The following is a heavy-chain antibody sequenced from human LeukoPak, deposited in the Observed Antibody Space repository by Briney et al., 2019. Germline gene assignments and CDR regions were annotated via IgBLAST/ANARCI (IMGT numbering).Heavy chain of an antibody. D-gene: IGHD5-12*01. CDR1: GFTLNTND. V-gene: IGHV3-23*01. CDR2: IRGSGDST. Sequence: PGGSLRLSCAASGFTLNTNDMNWVRQAPGKGLEWVSAIRGSGDSTYYADSVKGRFTISRDSSKNTLYLQMNSLRAEDTAVYYCAKYLSGYGTRYWGQGTLVTVSS. J-gene: IGHJ4*02. CDR3: AKYLSGYGTRY.